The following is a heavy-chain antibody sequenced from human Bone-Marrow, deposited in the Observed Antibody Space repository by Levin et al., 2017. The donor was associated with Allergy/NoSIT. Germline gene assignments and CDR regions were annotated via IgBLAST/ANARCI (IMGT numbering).Heavy chain of an antibody. J-gene: IGHJ6*02. CDR2: ISSGSSHI. CDR3: ASWAMFYYDGSDFDYFYYGMDV. V-gene: IGHV3-21*06. CDR1: GLSFSNYD. Sequence: PGGSLRLSCAASGLSFSNYDMNWVRQAPGKGLELVSSISSGSSHIDYADSVKGRFTISRDNAKNSLYLQMNSLRLEDTAVYFCASWAMFYYDGSDFDYFYYGMDVWGQGTTVTVSS. D-gene: IGHD3-16*01.